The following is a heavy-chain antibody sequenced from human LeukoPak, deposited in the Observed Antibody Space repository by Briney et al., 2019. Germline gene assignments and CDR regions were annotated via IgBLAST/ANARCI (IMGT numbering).Heavy chain of an antibody. Sequence: AGSLRLSCVASGLSFGNYEMSWFRQAPGKWMQWVSQISGTGGATWYAGFARDRFTISRDNSKKTLYLQMSGLRVEDTAMYYCVKDPRDTYGTNWFVSWGQGTLLIVSS. CDR3: VKDPRDTYGTNWFVS. J-gene: IGHJ5*01. CDR2: ISGTGGAT. CDR1: GLSFGNYE. D-gene: IGHD2-21*01. V-gene: IGHV3-23*01.